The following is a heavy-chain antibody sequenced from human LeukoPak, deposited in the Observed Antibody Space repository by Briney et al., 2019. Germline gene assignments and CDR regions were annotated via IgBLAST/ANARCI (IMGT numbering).Heavy chain of an antibody. Sequence: SETLSLTCTVSGGSISSYYWSWIRQPPGKGLEWIGYIYYSGSTNYNPSLKSRVTISVDTSKNQFSLKLSSVTAADTAVYYCARLGLSMVRELSRAEYFQHWGQGTLVTVSS. CDR1: GGSISSYY. D-gene: IGHD3-10*01. CDR3: ARLGLSMVRELSRAEYFQH. CDR2: IYYSGST. V-gene: IGHV4-59*01. J-gene: IGHJ1*01.